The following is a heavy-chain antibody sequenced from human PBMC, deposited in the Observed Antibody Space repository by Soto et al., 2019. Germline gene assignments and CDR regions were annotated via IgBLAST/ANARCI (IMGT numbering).Heavy chain of an antibody. D-gene: IGHD3-22*01. CDR3: ARGWGYDSNDYYYAY. J-gene: IGHJ4*02. Sequence: QVQLVQSGAEVRKPGSSVKVSCKASGGTFSRHAISWVRQAPGQGLEWMGGIIPIFGTANHAQKFQGRVTIIADESTSTVYMELSSLRSEGTVMYYCARGWGYDSNDYYYAYWGQGTLVIVSS. CDR2: IIPIFGTA. V-gene: IGHV1-69*01. CDR1: GGTFSRHA.